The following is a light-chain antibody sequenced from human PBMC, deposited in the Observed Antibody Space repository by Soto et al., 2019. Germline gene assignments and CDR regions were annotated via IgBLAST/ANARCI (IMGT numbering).Light chain of an antibody. CDR1: QSVSTY. J-gene: IGKJ4*01. CDR2: DAS. Sequence: EIVLTQSPATLSLSPGERGTLSCRASQSVSTYLAWYQQKPGQAPRLLIYDASNRATGIPARFSGSGSGTDFTLIISYIEPEDFAFYYCQQHSDWVTFVGGTKVEI. CDR3: QQHSDWVT. V-gene: IGKV3-11*01.